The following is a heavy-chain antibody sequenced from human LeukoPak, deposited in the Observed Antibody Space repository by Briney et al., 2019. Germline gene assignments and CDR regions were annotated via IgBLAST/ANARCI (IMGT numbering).Heavy chain of an antibody. CDR1: GFTFDVSA. D-gene: IGHD3-22*01. Sequence: PGGSLRLSGAASGFTFDVSAMNWVRQAPGKGLEWVSASGNAGDTYYADSVKGRFTISRDNSKKMLFLQMTSLRAEDTAVYYCAKKTPGNYPYDYWGQGTLVTVSP. J-gene: IGHJ4*02. CDR2: SGNAGDT. V-gene: IGHV3-23*01. CDR3: AKKTPGNYPYDY.